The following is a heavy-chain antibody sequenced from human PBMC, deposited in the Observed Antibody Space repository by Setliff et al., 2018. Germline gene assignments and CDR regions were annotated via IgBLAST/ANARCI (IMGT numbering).Heavy chain of an antibody. V-gene: IGHV7-4-1*02. CDR2: INTNTGNP. Sequence: ASVKVSCKASGYTFTSYAMNWVRQAPGQGLEWMGWINTNTGNPTYAQGFTGRFVFSLDTSVSTAYLQISSLKAEDTAVYYCARQSVRGLADNNWFDPWGQGTLVTVSS. D-gene: IGHD2-15*01. CDR3: ARQSVRGLADNNWFDP. J-gene: IGHJ5*02. CDR1: GYTFTSYA.